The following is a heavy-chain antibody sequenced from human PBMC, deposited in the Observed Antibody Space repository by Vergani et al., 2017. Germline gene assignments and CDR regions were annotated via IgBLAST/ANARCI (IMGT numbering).Heavy chain of an antibody. CDR2: ISGSGVGT. V-gene: IGHV3-23*01. Sequence: EVQLLESGGGLVQPGGSLRLSCAAPGFTFSRYAMSWVRQAPGKGLEWVSGISGSGVGTYYADSVKGRFTISRDNSKNTVYLQMHSLRAEDTAVYYCANQQLDYFDGGGEGTLVTVSS. J-gene: IGHJ4*02. CDR1: GFTFSRYA. CDR3: ANQQLDYFDG. D-gene: IGHD6-13*01.